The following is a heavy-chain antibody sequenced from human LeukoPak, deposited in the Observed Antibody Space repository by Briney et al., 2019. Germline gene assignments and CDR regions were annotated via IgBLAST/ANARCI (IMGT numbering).Heavy chain of an antibody. CDR2: IYHSGST. CDR1: GFSISSGYH. CDR3: AGLTMVRGVILDY. V-gene: IGHV4-38-2*02. Sequence: TSETLSLTCTVSGFSISSGYHWGWIRQPPGKGLEWIGTIYHSGSTYYNPSLKSRVTISVDTSKNQFSLKLSSVTAADTAVYYCAGLTMVRGVILDYWGQGTLVTVSS. J-gene: IGHJ4*02. D-gene: IGHD3-10*01.